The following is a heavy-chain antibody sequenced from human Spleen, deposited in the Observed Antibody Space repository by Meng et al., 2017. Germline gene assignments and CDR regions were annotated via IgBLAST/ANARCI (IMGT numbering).Heavy chain of an antibody. CDR2: INPSGGST. CDR3: ARDAGAAAGPR. CDR1: GYTFTSYY. J-gene: IGHJ4*02. Sequence: ASVKVSCKASGYTFTSYYIHWVRQAPGQGLEWMGTINPSGGSTSYTQKFQGRVTMTRDTSISAAYMDLSRLTSDDTAVYYCARDAGAAAGPRWGQGTLVTVSS. V-gene: IGHV1-46*01. D-gene: IGHD6-13*01.